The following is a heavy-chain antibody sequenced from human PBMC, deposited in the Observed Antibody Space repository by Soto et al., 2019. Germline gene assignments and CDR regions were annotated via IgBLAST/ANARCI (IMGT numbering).Heavy chain of an antibody. D-gene: IGHD3-16*02. CDR2: ISHDGIGK. CDR3: AKDMDEYVWGSHRLDY. Sequence: QVQLVESGGGMVQPGRSLRLSCAASGFTFSNYGIHWVRQAPGKGLEWLAVISHDGIGKYYSYSVKGRFTISRDNSKNTLYLQMSSLRAEDTAVYYCAKDMDEYVWGSHRLDYWGQGTLVTVSS. CDR1: GFTFSNYG. V-gene: IGHV3-30*18. J-gene: IGHJ4*02.